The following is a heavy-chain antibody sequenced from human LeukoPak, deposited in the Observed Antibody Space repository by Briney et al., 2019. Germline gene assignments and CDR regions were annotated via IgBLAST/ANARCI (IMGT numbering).Heavy chain of an antibody. CDR2: ISYSGST. CDR1: GGPISGYY. V-gene: IGHV4-59*01. J-gene: IGHJ4*02. D-gene: IGHD6-19*01. CDR3: ARESSGWYLDY. Sequence: SETLSLTCTVSGGPISGYYWTWIRQPPGKGLEWIGYISYSGSTDYNPSLKSRVTISVDTSTNQFSLKLSSVTAVDTAVYYCARESSGWYLDYWGQGTLVTVSS.